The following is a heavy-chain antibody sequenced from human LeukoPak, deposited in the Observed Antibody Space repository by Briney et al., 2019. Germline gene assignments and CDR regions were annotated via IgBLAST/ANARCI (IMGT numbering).Heavy chain of an antibody. Sequence: GGSLRLSCAASGFNFSSYAMSWLRQAPGKGLEWVSAISGSGGSTYYAASVKGRFTISRDNSKNTLYLQMNSLRAEDTAVYYCAKGGQWLAYNWFDPWGQGTLVTVSS. J-gene: IGHJ5*02. CDR1: GFNFSSYA. CDR2: ISGSGGST. V-gene: IGHV3-23*01. D-gene: IGHD6-19*01. CDR3: AKGGQWLAYNWFDP.